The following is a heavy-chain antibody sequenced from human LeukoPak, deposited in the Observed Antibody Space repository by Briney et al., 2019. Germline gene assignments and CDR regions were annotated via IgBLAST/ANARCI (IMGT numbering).Heavy chain of an antibody. Sequence: PGGSLRLSCAASGFTFTIYAMSWVRQAPEKGLEWVSGVSDNGIATYYADSVKGRFTISRDNSKNTLDLQMNSLKAEDTAIYYCAKGYSCGSESYSRFDSWVQGTLVTVSS. V-gene: IGHV3-23*01. CDR1: GFTFTIYA. D-gene: IGHD3-10*01. CDR3: AKGYSCGSESYSRFDS. CDR2: VSDNGIAT. J-gene: IGHJ4*02.